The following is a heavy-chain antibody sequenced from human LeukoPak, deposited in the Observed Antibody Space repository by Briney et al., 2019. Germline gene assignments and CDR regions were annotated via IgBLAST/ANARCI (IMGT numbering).Heavy chain of an antibody. D-gene: IGHD2-15*01. V-gene: IGHV4-34*01. Sequence: TSETLSLTCAVYGGSFSGYYWSWIRQPPGKGLEWIGEINHSGSTNYNPSLKSRVTISVDTSKNQFSLKLSSVTAADTAVYYCARGRIVVVVAAREYFQHWGQGTLVTVSS. CDR3: ARGRIVVVVAAREYFQH. CDR1: GGSFSGYY. CDR2: INHSGST. J-gene: IGHJ1*01.